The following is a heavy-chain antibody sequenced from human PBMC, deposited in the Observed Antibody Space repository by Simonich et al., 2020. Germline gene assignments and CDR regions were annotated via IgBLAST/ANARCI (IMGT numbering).Heavy chain of an antibody. D-gene: IGHD3-16*01. J-gene: IGHJ4*02. V-gene: IGHV3-30*07. CDR1: GFTFSSYA. Sequence: QVQLVESGGGVVQPGRSLRLFCAASGFTFSSYAMHWVRQAPGKGLEWVAVISYDGSNKYYADSVKGRFTISRDNSKNTLYLQMNSLRAEDTAVYYCASGGSISSVWADDYWGQGTLVTVSS. CDR3: ASGGSISSVWADDY. CDR2: ISYDGSNK.